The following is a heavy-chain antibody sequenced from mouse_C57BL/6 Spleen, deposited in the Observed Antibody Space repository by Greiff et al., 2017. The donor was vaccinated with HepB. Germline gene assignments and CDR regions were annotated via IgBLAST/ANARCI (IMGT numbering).Heavy chain of an antibody. CDR3: TRSGGLGAY. D-gene: IGHD2-4*01. CDR2: IDPETGGT. J-gene: IGHJ3*01. Sequence: QVQLKESGAELVRPGASVTLSCKASGYTFTDYEMHWVKQTPVHGLEWIGAIDPETGGTAYNQKFKGKAILTADKSSSTAYMELRSLTSEDSAVYYCTRSGGLGAYWGQGTLVTVSA. CDR1: GYTFTDYE. V-gene: IGHV1-15*01.